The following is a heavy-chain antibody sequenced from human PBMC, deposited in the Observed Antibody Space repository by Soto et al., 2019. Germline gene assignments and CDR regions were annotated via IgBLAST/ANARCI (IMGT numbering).Heavy chain of an antibody. CDR2: ISGSGGST. V-gene: IGHV3-23*01. D-gene: IGHD2-15*01. Sequence: PGGSLRLSCAASGFTFSNYAMGWVRQAPGKGLEWVSHISGSGGSTYHADSVKGRFTISRDNVRNSLYLEMKSLRDEDTAVYYCARDRCFDGSCYSASDFWGQGIQVTVSS. CDR3: ARDRCFDGSCYSASDF. CDR1: GFTFSNYA. J-gene: IGHJ4*02.